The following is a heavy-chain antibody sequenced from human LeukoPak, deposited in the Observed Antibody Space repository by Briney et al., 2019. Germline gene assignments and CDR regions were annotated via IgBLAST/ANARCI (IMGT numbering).Heavy chain of an antibody. V-gene: IGHV3-7*01. Sequence: PGGSLRLSCAASGFTFSSYAMSWVRQAPGKGLEWVANIKQDGSEKYYVDSVKGRFTISRDNAKNSLYLQMNSLRAEDTAVYYCARLGYCSSTSCYKGPQYYYYYMDVWGKGTTVTVSS. CDR3: ARLGYCSSTSCYKGPQYYYYYMDV. D-gene: IGHD2-2*02. CDR2: IKQDGSEK. J-gene: IGHJ6*03. CDR1: GFTFSSYA.